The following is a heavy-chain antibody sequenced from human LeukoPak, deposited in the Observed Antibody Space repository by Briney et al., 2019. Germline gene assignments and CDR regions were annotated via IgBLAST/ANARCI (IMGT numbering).Heavy chain of an antibody. CDR3: ARELDAMVRGVNLYYFDY. Sequence: GGSLRLSCAASGFTFSSYAMHWVRQAPGKGLEWVAVISYDGSNKYYADSVKGRFTISRDNSKNTLYLQMNSLSAEDTAVYYCARELDAMVRGVNLYYFDYWGQGTLVTVSS. V-gene: IGHV3-30-3*01. J-gene: IGHJ4*02. CDR2: ISYDGSNK. CDR1: GFTFSSYA. D-gene: IGHD3-10*01.